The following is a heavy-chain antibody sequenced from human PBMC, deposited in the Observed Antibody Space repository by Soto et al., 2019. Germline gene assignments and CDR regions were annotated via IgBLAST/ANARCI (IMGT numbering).Heavy chain of an antibody. Sequence: ASVKVSCKASGGTFSRYTISWVRHAPGQGLEWMGRIIPILGIANYAQKFQGRVTITADKSTSTAYMELSSLRSEDTAVYYCAREEYDYGSGAFFDDWGQGTLVTVSS. V-gene: IGHV1-69*04. J-gene: IGHJ4*02. CDR1: GGTFSRYT. CDR2: IIPILGIA. D-gene: IGHD3-10*01. CDR3: AREEYDYGSGAFFDD.